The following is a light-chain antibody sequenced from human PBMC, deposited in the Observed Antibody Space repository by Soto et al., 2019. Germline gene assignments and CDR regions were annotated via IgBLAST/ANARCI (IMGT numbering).Light chain of an antibody. CDR3: CSYAGSNTLV. CDR1: SSDVGSYNL. V-gene: IGLV2-23*01. J-gene: IGLJ2*01. CDR2: EGS. Sequence: QSALTQPASVSGSPGQSITISCTGSSSDVGSYNLDSWYQQHPGKAPKLMIYEGSKRPSGVSNRFSGSTSGNTASLTISGLQAEDEADYYCCSYAGSNTLVFGGGTKLTVL.